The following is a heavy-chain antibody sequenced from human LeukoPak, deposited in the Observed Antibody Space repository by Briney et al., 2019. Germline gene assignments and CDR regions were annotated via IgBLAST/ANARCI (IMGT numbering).Heavy chain of an antibody. Sequence: GGSLRLSCAASGFTVSSNYMSWVRQAPGKGLEWVSVIHSGGSTYYTDSVKGRFTISRDNSKNTLYLQMNSLRAEDTAVYYCARDGFRRDGYDYWGQGTLVTVSS. CDR1: GFTVSSNY. V-gene: IGHV3-53*01. J-gene: IGHJ4*02. CDR3: ARDGFRRDGYDY. CDR2: IHSGGST. D-gene: IGHD5-24*01.